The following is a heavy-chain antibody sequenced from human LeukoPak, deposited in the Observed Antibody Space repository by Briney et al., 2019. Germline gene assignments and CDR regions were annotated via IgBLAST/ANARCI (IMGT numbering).Heavy chain of an antibody. CDR1: GGSTSSYY. J-gene: IGHJ2*01. D-gene: IGHD7-27*01. V-gene: IGHV4-59*12. CDR3: ARELGWGSAGSWYFDL. CDR2: IYFIGTT. Sequence: PSETLSLTCTVSGGSTSSYYWSWILQPPGKGLEWIGYIYFIGTTQYNPSLESRVTVSLDTSKNQFSLKLTSVTAADTAVYYCARELGWGSAGSWYFDLWGRGTLVTVSS.